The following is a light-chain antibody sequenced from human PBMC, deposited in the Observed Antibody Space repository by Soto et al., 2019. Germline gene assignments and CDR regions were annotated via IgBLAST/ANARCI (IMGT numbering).Light chain of an antibody. V-gene: IGLV2-8*01. CDR2: EVS. CDR1: SSDVGGYNY. J-gene: IGLJ1*01. CDR3: TSYEGSTNSGYV. Sequence: QSVLTQPPSASGSPGQSVTISCTGTSSDVGGYNYVSWYQQHPGKAPKLMIYEVSKRPSGAPDRFSGSKSGNTASLTVSGLQAEDEADNYSTSYEGSTNSGYVFRTGTKV.